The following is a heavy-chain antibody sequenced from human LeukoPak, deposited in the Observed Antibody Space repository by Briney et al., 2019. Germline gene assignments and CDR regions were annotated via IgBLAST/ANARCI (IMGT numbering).Heavy chain of an antibody. CDR2: ISSSSSYI. D-gene: IGHD2-15*01. V-gene: IGHV3-21*01. CDR3: ARGGKSGYFPDY. Sequence: PGGSLRLSCAASGFTFSSYNMNWVRQAPGKGREWVSSISSSSSYIYYADSVKGRFTISRDKAKNSLYLQMNSLRAEDTAVYYCARGGKSGYFPDYWGQGTLVTVSS. J-gene: IGHJ4*02. CDR1: GFTFSSYN.